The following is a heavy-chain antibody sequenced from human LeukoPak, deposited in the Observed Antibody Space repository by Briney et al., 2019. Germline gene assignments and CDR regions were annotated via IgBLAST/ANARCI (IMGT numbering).Heavy chain of an antibody. CDR3: TRGLYIGSYFID. CDR1: GFSLSSYD. V-gene: IGHV3-13*01. J-gene: IGHJ4*02. CDR2: IGSAGDT. Sequence: GGSLRLSCAVSGFSLSSYDIHWVRQATGKGLEWIAVIGSAGDTYYADSVEGRFTISSENAKNSLYLQMNSLRAEDTALYYCTRGLYIGSYFIDWGQGTLVTVSS. D-gene: IGHD1-26*01.